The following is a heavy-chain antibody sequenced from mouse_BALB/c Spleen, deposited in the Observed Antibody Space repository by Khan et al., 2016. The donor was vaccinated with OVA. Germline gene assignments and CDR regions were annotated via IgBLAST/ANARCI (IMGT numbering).Heavy chain of an antibody. CDR1: GFTFTSYS. V-gene: IGHV5-6*01. CDR2: ISSGGDYT. D-gene: IGHD1-1*01. CDR3: ADHLAGSFDY. J-gene: IGHJ3*01. Sequence: EVQLVESGADLVKPGGSLKLSCAASGFTFTSYSMSWVRQTPDKRLEWVASISSGGDYTYYPDSVKGRFTISRDNAKNTMYLQMSDLKSEDTAMYYCADHLAGSFDYWGQGTLVTVSA.